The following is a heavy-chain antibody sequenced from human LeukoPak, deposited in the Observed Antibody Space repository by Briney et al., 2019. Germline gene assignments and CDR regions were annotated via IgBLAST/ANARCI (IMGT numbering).Heavy chain of an antibody. Sequence: GGSLRLSCAASGFTFSSYGMHWVCQAPGKGLEWVAVIWYDGSNKYYADSVKGRFTISRDNSKNTLYLQMNSLRADDTAVYYCAKDLQLALDYWGQGTLVTVSP. D-gene: IGHD6-13*01. CDR1: GFTFSSYG. J-gene: IGHJ4*02. V-gene: IGHV3-30*02. CDR3: AKDLQLALDY. CDR2: IWYDGSNK.